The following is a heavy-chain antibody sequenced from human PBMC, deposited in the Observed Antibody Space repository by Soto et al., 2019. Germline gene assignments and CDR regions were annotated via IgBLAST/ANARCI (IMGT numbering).Heavy chain of an antibody. Sequence: QVQLQASGPGLVTPSGTLSLTCAVSGGSISSSNWWIWVRQPPGKGLKWIVEIYHSGSTNYNPSLKSRVTISVDKSKNLFSLKLSSVTAADTAVYYCATLGCSGGSCYPASDYWGQGTLVTVSS. CDR3: ATLGCSGGSCYPASDY. J-gene: IGHJ4*02. CDR1: GGSISSSNW. CDR2: IYHSGST. D-gene: IGHD2-15*01. V-gene: IGHV4-4*02.